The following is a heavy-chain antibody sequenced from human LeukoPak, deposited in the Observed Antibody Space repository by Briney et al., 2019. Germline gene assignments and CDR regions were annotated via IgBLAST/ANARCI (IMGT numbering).Heavy chain of an antibody. V-gene: IGHV1-2*02. J-gene: IGHJ4*02. D-gene: IGHD1-26*01. CDR2: FNPYSGAT. CDR1: GYTFTDYP. CDR3: ARGAKVGATFDY. Sequence: ASVTVSCKASGYTFTDYPMHWVRPAPGQGLQWMGVFNPYSGATNYARNFQGRVTMTLDTSITTAYMELIRLRVDDTAIYFCARGAKVGATFDYWGQGTLLTVSS.